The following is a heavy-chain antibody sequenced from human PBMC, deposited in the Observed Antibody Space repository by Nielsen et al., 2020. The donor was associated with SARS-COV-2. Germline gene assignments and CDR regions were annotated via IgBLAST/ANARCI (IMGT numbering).Heavy chain of an antibody. CDR3: ARDMERTFDY. D-gene: IGHD1-1*01. V-gene: IGHV4-59*01. CDR2: IYYSGST. Sequence: WIRQPPGKGLEWIGYIYYSGSTNYNPSLKSRVTISVDTSKNQFSLKLSSVTAADTAVYYCARDMERTFDYWGQGTLVTVSS. J-gene: IGHJ4*02.